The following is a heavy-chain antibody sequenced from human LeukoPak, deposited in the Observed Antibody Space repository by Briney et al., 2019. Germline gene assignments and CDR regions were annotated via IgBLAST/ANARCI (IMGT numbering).Heavy chain of an antibody. V-gene: IGHV3-23*01. Sequence: SGGSLRLSCAASGFTFSRYAMSWVRQAPGKGLEWVSTISSSGGSTYYADSVKGRFTISRDNSKNTLYLQMNSLRPEDTAVYYCAKVVGATTRGHFDYWGQGTLVTVSS. D-gene: IGHD1-26*01. CDR2: ISSSGGST. CDR1: GFTFSRYA. CDR3: AKVVGATTRGHFDY. J-gene: IGHJ4*02.